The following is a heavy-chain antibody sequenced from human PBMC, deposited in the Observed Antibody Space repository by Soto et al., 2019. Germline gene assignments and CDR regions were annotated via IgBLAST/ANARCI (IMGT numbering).Heavy chain of an antibody. V-gene: IGHV4-34*01. Sequence: SETLSLTCAVYGGSFSGYYWSWIRQPPGKGLEWIGEINHSGSTNYNPSLKSRVTISVDTSKNQFSLKLSSVTAADTAVYYCARGLTMDSSSWYVLFTTWYYMDVWGKGTTVTVSS. J-gene: IGHJ6*03. CDR1: GGSFSGYY. D-gene: IGHD6-13*01. CDR2: INHSGST. CDR3: ARGLTMDSSSWYVLFTTWYYMDV.